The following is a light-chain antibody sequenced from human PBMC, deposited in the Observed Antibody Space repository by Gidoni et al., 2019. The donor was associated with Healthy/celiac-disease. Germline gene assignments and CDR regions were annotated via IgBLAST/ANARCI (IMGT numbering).Light chain of an antibody. J-gene: IGKJ2*01. CDR1: QSISSY. V-gene: IGKV1-39*01. CDR2: AAS. Sequence: DIQMPQSPSSLSASVGDRVTITCRASQSISSYLNWYQQEPGKAPKLLTYAASSLQSGVPSRFSGSGSGTDFTLTISSLQPEYFATYYYQQSYSTPYTFGQGTKLEIK. CDR3: QQSYSTPYT.